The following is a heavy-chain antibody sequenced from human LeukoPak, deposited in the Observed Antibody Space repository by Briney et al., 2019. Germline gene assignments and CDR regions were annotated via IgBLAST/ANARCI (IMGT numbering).Heavy chain of an antibody. V-gene: IGHV4-34*01. J-gene: IGHJ5*02. Sequence: SETLSLTCAVYGGSFSGYYWSWIRQPPGKGLEWIGEINHSGSTNYNPSLKSRVTISVDTSKNQFSLKLSSVTAADTAVYYCARGVSSSWNPARRFDRWGQGTLVTVSS. D-gene: IGHD6-13*01. CDR3: ARGVSSSWNPARRFDR. CDR2: INHSGST. CDR1: GGSFSGYY.